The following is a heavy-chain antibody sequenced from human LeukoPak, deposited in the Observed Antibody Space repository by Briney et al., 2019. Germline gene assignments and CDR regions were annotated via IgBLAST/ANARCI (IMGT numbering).Heavy chain of an antibody. CDR1: GFTFSHYG. V-gene: IGHV3-30*18. CDR3: AKAGDFYGPGD. D-gene: IGHD2/OR15-2a*01. CDR2: ISHDGSKK. J-gene: IGHJ4*02. Sequence: GGSLRLSCAASGFTFSHYGIHWVRQAPGEGLEWMAIISHDGSKKYYADSVKGRFSMSRDNSNNTLYLHMNSLRVEDTAVYYCAKAGDFYGPGDWGQGTLVTVSS.